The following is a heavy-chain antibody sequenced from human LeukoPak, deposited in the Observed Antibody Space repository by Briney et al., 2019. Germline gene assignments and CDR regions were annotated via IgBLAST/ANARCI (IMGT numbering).Heavy chain of an antibody. CDR1: GFTFSNYA. J-gene: IGHJ4*02. V-gene: IGHV3-23*01. D-gene: IGHD3-22*01. Sequence: GGSLRLSCAASGFTFSNYAMSWVRQAPGKGLEWVSSISGSGGSTHYADSVKGRFTISRDKTKNTLYLQMNSLRAEDTAVYYCAKSAYYDASGYYREYYFDYWGQGTLVTVSS. CDR2: ISGSGGST. CDR3: AKSAYYDASGYYREYYFDY.